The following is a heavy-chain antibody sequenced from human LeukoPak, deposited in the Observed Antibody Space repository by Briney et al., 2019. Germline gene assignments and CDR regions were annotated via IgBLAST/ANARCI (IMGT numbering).Heavy chain of an antibody. D-gene: IGHD2-15*01. Sequence: SETLSLTCTVSGGSISSYYWSWLRQSPGKGLECIGYIHYTGSTNYNPSLKSRVTISVRTSKNQFSLKLSSVTAADTAVYYCARLWSTYCSGGSCPHQPNYWGQGTLATVSS. J-gene: IGHJ4*02. CDR3: ARLWSTYCSGGSCPHQPNY. CDR2: IHYTGST. V-gene: IGHV4-59*08. CDR1: GGSISSYY.